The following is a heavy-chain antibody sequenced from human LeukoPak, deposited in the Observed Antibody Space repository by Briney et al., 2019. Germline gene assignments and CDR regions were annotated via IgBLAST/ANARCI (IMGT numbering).Heavy chain of an antibody. Sequence: PGGSLRLSCAASGFTFSDYYMSWIRQAPGKGLEWVSYISSSSSYTNYADSVKGRFTISRDNAKNSLYLQMNSLRAEDTAVYYCAGGGFYYDSSGNGAFDIWGQGTMVTVSS. CDR1: GFTFSDYY. CDR3: AGGGFYYDSSGNGAFDI. D-gene: IGHD3-22*01. CDR2: ISSSSSYT. V-gene: IGHV3-11*03. J-gene: IGHJ3*02.